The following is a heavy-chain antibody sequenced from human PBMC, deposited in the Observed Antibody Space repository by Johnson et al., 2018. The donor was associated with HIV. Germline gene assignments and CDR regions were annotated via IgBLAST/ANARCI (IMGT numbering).Heavy chain of an antibody. Sequence: VQLVESGGGLVQPGGSLRLSCAASGFTFSSYWMSWVRQAPGKGLEWVANIKQDGSNKYYADSVKGRFTISRDNSKNTLYLQMNSLRAEDTAVYYCAKGFYSSSSSDAFDIWGQGTMVTVSS. J-gene: IGHJ3*02. V-gene: IGHV3-7*01. CDR1: GFTFSSYW. D-gene: IGHD6-6*01. CDR2: IKQDGSNK. CDR3: AKGFYSSSSSDAFDI.